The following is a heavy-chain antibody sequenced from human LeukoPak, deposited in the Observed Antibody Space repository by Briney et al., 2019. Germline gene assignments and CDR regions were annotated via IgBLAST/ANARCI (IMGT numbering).Heavy chain of an antibody. Sequence: GGSLRLSCATSGFTVSSNYMSWVRQAPGKGLEWVSVIYDSGTTYYADSVKGRFTISRDNSRNTLYLQMNSLRVEDTAVYYCAKDSGNRLYSYADLWGQGILVTVSS. D-gene: IGHD3-10*01. CDR2: IYDSGTT. V-gene: IGHV3-53*01. CDR1: GFTVSSNY. CDR3: AKDSGNRLYSYADL. J-gene: IGHJ5*02.